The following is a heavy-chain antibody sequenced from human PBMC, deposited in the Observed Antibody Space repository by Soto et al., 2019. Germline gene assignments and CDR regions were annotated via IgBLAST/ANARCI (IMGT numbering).Heavy chain of an antibody. CDR3: AREASAVISLDY. CDR1: VYIFTAYS. J-gene: IGHJ4*02. V-gene: IGHV1-2*02. Sequence: GASVKVSCKASVYIFTAYSMHWVRQAPGQGLEWVGWFNPNSGDTIYAQKFQGRVTLTGDTSISTAYMELYSLTSDDTAVYYCAREASAVISLDYWGQGTLVTVCS. D-gene: IGHD6-19*01. CDR2: FNPNSGDT.